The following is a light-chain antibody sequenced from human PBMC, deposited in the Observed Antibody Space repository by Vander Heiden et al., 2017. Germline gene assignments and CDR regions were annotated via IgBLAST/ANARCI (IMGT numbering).Light chain of an antibody. V-gene: IGKV3-15*01. CDR3: QQYNNWPPRYT. Sequence: EIVMTQSPATLSVPPGERATLSCRASQSVSSNLAWYQQKPGQAPRLLIYGASTRATGIPARFSGSGSGTEFTLTISSLQSEDFAVYYCQQYNNWPPRYTFGQGTKREIK. CDR2: GAS. CDR1: QSVSSN. J-gene: IGKJ2*01.